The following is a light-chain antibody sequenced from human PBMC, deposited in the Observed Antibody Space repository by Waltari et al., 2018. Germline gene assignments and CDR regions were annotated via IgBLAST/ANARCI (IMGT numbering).Light chain of an antibody. Sequence: EIVLTQSPATLSLSPGERAPLSCRASQSVSSYLAWYQQKPGQAPRLLIYDASNRATGIPARFSGSGSGTDFTLTISSLEPEDFAVYYCQQRSNWPSITFGHGTRLEIK. CDR1: QSVSSY. CDR3: QQRSNWPSIT. V-gene: IGKV3-11*01. J-gene: IGKJ5*01. CDR2: DAS.